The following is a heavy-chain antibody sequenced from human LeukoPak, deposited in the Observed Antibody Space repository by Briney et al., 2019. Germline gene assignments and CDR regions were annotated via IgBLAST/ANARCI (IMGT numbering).Heavy chain of an antibody. D-gene: IGHD1-14*01. J-gene: IGHJ5*02. CDR1: GFTVSSNY. V-gene: IGHV3-30-3*01. CDR3: ARDKERGNPPTNWFDP. CDR2: ISYDGSNK. Sequence: GGSLRLSCAASGFTVSSNYMGWVRQAPGKGLEWVAVISYDGSNKYYADSVKGRFTISRDNSKNTLYLQMNSLRAEDTAVYYCARDKERGNPPTNWFDPWGQGTLVTVSS.